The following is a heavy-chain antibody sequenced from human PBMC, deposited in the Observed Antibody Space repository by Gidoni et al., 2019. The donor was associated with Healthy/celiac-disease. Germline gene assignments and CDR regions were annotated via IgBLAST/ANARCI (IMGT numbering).Heavy chain of an antibody. D-gene: IGHD2-2*03. CDR2: ISYDGSNK. J-gene: IGHJ3*02. CDR3: AKDGYDDDAFDI. V-gene: IGHV3-30*18. Sequence: QVQLVESGGGVVQPGRSLRLPCAASGFPFSSYGMHWVRQAPGKGLEWVAVISYDGSNKYYADSVKGRFTISRDNSKNTLYLQMNSLRAEDTAVYYCAKDGYDDDAFDIWGQGTMVTVSS. CDR1: GFPFSSYG.